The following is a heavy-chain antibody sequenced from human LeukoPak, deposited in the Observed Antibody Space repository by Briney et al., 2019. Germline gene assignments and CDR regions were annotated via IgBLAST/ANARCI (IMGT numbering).Heavy chain of an antibody. CDR3: ARDRWGIAADGTYFYYGLDV. Sequence: GGSLRLSCAASGFTFDDYAMHWVRQAPGKGLEWVSGISWNSGSIGYVDSVKGRFTISRDNAKNSLYLQMNSLRAEDTAVYYCARDRWGIAADGTYFYYGLDVWGQGTTVTVSS. D-gene: IGHD6-13*01. CDR1: GFTFDDYA. V-gene: IGHV3-9*01. CDR2: ISWNSGSI. J-gene: IGHJ6*02.